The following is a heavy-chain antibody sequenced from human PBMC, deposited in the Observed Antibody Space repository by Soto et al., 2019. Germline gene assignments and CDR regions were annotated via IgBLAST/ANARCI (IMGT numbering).Heavy chain of an antibody. J-gene: IGHJ5*02. Sequence: SETLSLTCTVSGSSISRGGHYWSWIRQHPGKGLQWIGYIYYSGSTYYNPPLKSRVTISVDTSKNQFSLKLSSVTAADTAVYYCARYQGGYRGWFDPWGQGTLVTVSS. CDR2: IYYSGST. CDR3: ARYQGGYRGWFDP. V-gene: IGHV4-31*03. CDR1: GSSISRGGHY. D-gene: IGHD5-18*01.